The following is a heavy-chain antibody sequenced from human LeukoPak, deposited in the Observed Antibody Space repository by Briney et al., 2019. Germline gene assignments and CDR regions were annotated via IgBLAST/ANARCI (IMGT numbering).Heavy chain of an antibody. CDR3: ASTGYCSGGSCYAGTDAFDI. D-gene: IGHD2-15*01. CDR2: MDPSGCST. J-gene: IGHJ3*02. CDR1: GYTFTSYY. V-gene: IGHV1-46*01. Sequence: ASVKVSCKASGYTFTSYYMHWVRHAPGQGVEWMGIMDPSGCSTSYAQKFQGRVTMTRDTSTSTVYMELSSLRSEDTAVYYCASTGYCSGGSCYAGTDAFDIWGQGTMVTVSS.